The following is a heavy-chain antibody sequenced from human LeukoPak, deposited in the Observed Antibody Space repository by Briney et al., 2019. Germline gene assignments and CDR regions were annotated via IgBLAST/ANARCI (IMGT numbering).Heavy chain of an antibody. CDR2: ISWNSGSI. CDR1: GFTFDDYA. CDR3: AKSAGTNDAFDI. J-gene: IGHJ3*02. V-gene: IGHV3-9*01. Sequence: GGSLRLSCAASGFTFDDYAMHWVRQAPGKGLEWVSGISWNSGSIGYADSVKGRFTISRDNAKNSLYLQMNGLRAEDTALYYCAKSAGTNDAFDIWGQGTMVTVSS. D-gene: IGHD3-10*01.